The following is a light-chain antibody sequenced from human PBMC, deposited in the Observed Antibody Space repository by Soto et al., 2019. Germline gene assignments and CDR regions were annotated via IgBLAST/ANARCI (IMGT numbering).Light chain of an antibody. CDR1: QSLSSS. CDR3: QQYDNWPIT. J-gene: IGKJ5*01. Sequence: EIVMTQSPGTLSMSPGERAALSCRSSQSLSSSSLAWYQQKPGQAPRLLIYGASNRATDIPGRFSGSGSGTEFTLTISSLQSEDFAVYYCQQYDNWPITFGQGTRLEIK. V-gene: IGKV3-15*01. CDR2: GAS.